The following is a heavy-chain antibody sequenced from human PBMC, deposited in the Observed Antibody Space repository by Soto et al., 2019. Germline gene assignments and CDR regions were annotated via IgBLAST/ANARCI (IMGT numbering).Heavy chain of an antibody. CDR2: IIPILGIA. CDR1: GGTFSSYI. CDR3: ARGLHYASISLDEY. D-gene: IGHD3-22*01. Sequence: QVQLVQSGAEVKKPGSSVKVSCKASGGTFSSYIISWVRQAPGQGLEWMGRIIPILGIANYAQKFQGRVTITADKSTSTAYMELSSLRSEDTAVYYCARGLHYASISLDEYWGQGTLVTVSS. V-gene: IGHV1-69*02. J-gene: IGHJ4*02.